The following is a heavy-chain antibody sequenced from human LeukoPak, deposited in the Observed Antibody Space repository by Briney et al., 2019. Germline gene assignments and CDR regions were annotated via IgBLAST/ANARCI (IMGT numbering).Heavy chain of an antibody. CDR3: ARRSLRESLFDY. V-gene: IGHV4-39*01. D-gene: IGHD5-12*01. J-gene: IGHJ4*02. CDR1: GGSISSSSYY. Sequence: SKTLSLTCTVSGGSISSSSYYWGWIRQPPGKGLEWIGSIYYSGSTYYNPSLKSRVTISVDTSKNQFSLKLSSVTAADTAVYYCARRSLRESLFDYWGQGTLVTVSS. CDR2: IYYSGST.